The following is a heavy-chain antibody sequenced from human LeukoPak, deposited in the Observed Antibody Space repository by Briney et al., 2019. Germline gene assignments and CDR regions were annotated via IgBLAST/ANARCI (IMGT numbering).Heavy chain of an antibody. CDR3: AREMGLRFLEWLLGAFDI. J-gene: IGHJ3*02. CDR1: GFTFSDYY. Sequence: GGSLRLSCAASGFTFSDYYMSWIRQAPGKGLEWVSYISSSGSTIYYADSVKGRFTISRDNAKNPLYLQMNSLRAEDTAVYYCAREMGLRFLEWLLGAFDIWGQGTTVTVSS. D-gene: IGHD3-3*01. V-gene: IGHV3-11*04. CDR2: ISSSGSTI.